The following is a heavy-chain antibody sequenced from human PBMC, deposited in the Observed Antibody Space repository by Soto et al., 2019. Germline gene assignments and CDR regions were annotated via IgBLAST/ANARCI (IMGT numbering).Heavy chain of an antibody. CDR1: GGSISSYY. CDR3: ARDLVATIY. J-gene: IGHJ4*02. CDR2: IYYSGST. D-gene: IGHD5-12*01. V-gene: IGHV4-59*01. Sequence: PSETLSLTCTVSGGSISSYYWSWIRQPPGKGLEWIGYIYYSGSTNYNPSLKSRVTISVDTSKNQFSLKLSSVTAADTAVYYCARDLVATIYWGQGTLVTVSS.